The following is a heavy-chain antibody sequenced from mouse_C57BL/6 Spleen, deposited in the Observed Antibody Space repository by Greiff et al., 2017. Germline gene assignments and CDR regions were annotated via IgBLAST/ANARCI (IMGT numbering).Heavy chain of an antibody. CDR2: ISYDGSN. J-gene: IGHJ4*01. V-gene: IGHV3-6*01. Sequence: EVQLQESGPGLVKPSQSLSLTCSVTGYSITSGYYWNWIRQFPGNKLEWMGYISYDGSNNYNPSLKNRISITRDTSKNQFFLKLNSVTTEDTATYYCASRGNYGFYYYAMDYWGQGTSVTVSS. CDR3: ASRGNYGFYYYAMDY. CDR1: GYSITSGYY. D-gene: IGHD2-1*01.